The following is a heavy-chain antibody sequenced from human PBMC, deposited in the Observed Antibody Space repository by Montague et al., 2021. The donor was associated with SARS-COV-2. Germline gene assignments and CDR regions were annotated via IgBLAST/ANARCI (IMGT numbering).Heavy chain of an antibody. J-gene: IGHJ4*02. CDR1: GGSINYYY. Sequence: SETLSRTCTVSGGSINYYYWHWLRQSAGEGLEWIGRIYSSGNTNSNPSLESRVIMSVDSSQNQFSLKLNSVTAADTAVYYCARGDHPTTASWYFFDSWGQGALVTVSS. CDR3: ARGDHPTTASWYFFDS. V-gene: IGHV4-4*07. CDR2: IYSSGNT. D-gene: IGHD6-13*01.